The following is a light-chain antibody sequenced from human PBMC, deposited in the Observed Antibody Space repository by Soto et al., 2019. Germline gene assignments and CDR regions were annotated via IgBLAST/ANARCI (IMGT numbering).Light chain of an antibody. J-gene: IGKJ1*01. CDR3: QQSYSTPRT. CDR1: QSITSY. V-gene: IGKV1-39*01. CDR2: AAS. Sequence: DIQMTQSPSSLSASVGDRVTITCRASQSITSYLNWYQQKPGKAPKLLIYAASSLQSGVPSRFSGSGSGTDFTLTISSLQPEDFAAYYCQQSYSTPRTFGHGTKV.